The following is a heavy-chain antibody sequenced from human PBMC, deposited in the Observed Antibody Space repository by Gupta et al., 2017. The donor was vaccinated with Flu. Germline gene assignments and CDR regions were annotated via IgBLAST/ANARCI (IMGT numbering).Heavy chain of an antibody. CDR2: INPNSGGT. CDR1: GYIFTGYY. D-gene: IGHD6-13*01. CDR3: ARSRDNSSWAFDY. J-gene: IGHJ4*02. V-gene: IGHV1-2*02. Sequence: QVQLAQSGAGVKKPGAAVQVSCTASGYIFTGYYMPCVRQAPGQGLEWMGWINPNSGGTNDAQKLQGRFAMTRDTSISTAYMEVSRLRSDDTAVYYCARSRDNSSWAFDYWGQGTLVTVSS.